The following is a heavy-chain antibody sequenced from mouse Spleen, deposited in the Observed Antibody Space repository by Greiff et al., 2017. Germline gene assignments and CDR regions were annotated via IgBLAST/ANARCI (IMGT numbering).Heavy chain of an antibody. J-gene: IGHJ4*01. D-gene: IGHD2-14*01. Sequence: EVQLQQSGPELVKPGASVKISCKASGYTFTDYYMNWVKQSHGKSLEWIGDINPNNGGTSYNQKFKGKATLTVDKSSSTAYMELRSLTSEDSAVYYCARKFYYRYDEGYYAMDYWGQGTSVTVSS. CDR2: INPNNGGT. V-gene: IGHV1-26*01. CDR3: ARKFYYRYDEGYYAMDY. CDR1: GYTFTDYY.